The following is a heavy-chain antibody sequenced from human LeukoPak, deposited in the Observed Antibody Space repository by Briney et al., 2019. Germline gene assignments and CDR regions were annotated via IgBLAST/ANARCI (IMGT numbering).Heavy chain of an antibody. CDR3: ARETAHNYYDSSGPYDY. V-gene: IGHV3-33*01. Sequence: GGSLRLSCAASGFTFSSYGMHWVRQAPGKGLEWVAVIWYDGSNKYYADSVKGRFTISRDNAKNSLYLQMNSLRAEDTAVYYCARETAHNYYDSSGPYDYWGQGTLVTVSS. CDR2: IWYDGSNK. D-gene: IGHD3-22*01. J-gene: IGHJ4*02. CDR1: GFTFSSYG.